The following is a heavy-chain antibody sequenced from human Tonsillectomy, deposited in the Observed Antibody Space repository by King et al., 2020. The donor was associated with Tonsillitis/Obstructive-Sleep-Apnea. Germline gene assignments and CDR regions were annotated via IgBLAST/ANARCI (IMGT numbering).Heavy chain of an antibody. J-gene: IGHJ4*02. CDR1: GYSFTTYW. CDR3: ARPLTTVTHYYFDY. V-gene: IGHV5-51*01. D-gene: IGHD4-11*01. Sequence: QLVQSGAEVKKPGESLKISCKGSGYSFTTYWIGWVRQMPGKGLEWMGIIYPGDSDIRYSPSFQGQVTISADKSISTAYLQWRSLKASDTAMYFCARPLTTVTHYYFDYWGQGTLVTVSS. CDR2: IYPGDSDI.